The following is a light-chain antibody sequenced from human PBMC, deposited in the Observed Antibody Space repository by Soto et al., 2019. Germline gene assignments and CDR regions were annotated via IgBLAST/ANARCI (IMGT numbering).Light chain of an antibody. CDR1: QSISSW. CDR3: QQYNSPVT. CDR2: DAS. Sequence: DIQMTQSLSTLSASVGDRVTITCRASQSISSWLAWYQQKPGKAPKLLIYDASSLESGVPSRFSGSGSGTEFTLTISSLQPDDFATYYCQQYNSPVTFGQGTKVEIK. V-gene: IGKV1-5*01. J-gene: IGKJ1*01.